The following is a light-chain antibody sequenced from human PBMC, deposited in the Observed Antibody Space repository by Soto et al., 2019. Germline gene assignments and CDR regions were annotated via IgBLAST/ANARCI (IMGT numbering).Light chain of an antibody. V-gene: IGKV3-11*01. CDR2: DAS. CDR1: QSVSSY. J-gene: IGKJ2*01. CDR3: QQRSSWPPYT. Sequence: EIVLTQSPATLSLSPGERATLSCRASQSVSSYLASYQQKPGQAPRLLIYDASNRATGIPARFSGSGSGTDFTLTISSLEPEDFAVYYCQQRSSWPPYTFGQGTKLEIK.